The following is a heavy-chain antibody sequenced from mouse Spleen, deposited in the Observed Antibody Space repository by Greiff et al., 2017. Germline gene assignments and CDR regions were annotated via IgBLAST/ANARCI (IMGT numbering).Heavy chain of an antibody. CDR1: GFTFSSYA. CDR3: AREEDYYGSSYGFAY. V-gene: IGHV5-9-1*01. CDR2: ISSGGSYT. Sequence: EVKLMESGGGLVKPGGSLKLSCAASGFTFSSYAMSWVRQTPEKRLEWVATISSGGSYTYYPDSVKGRFTISRDNAKNTLYLQMSSLRSEDTAMYYCAREEDYYGSSYGFAYWGQGTLVTVSA. J-gene: IGHJ3*01. D-gene: IGHD1-1*01.